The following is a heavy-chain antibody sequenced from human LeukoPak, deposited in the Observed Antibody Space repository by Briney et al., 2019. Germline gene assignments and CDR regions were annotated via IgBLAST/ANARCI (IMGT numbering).Heavy chain of an antibody. V-gene: IGHV4-39*01. CDR1: GGSISSSSYY. CDR3: ARHEVGLLKPYVVVTAIVH. D-gene: IGHD2-21*02. J-gene: IGHJ4*02. Sequence: SETLSLTCTVSGGSISSSSYYWGWIRQPPGKGLEWIGSIYYSGSTYYNPSLKSRVTISVDTSKNQFSLKLSSVTAADTAVYYCARHEVGLLKPYVVVTAIVHWGQETLVTVSS. CDR2: IYYSGST.